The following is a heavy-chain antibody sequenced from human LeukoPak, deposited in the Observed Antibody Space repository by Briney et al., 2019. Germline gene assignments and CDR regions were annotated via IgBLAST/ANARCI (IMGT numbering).Heavy chain of an antibody. Sequence: SQTLSLSCAISGDSFSSKSAAWNWIRQSPSRGLEWLGRTYYRSKWYNDYAESMEGRMTISQDTSKNQYSLHLNSVTPDDTAVYYCARDLGTTGWHTFDYWGQGTLVTVSS. CDR3: ARDLGTTGWHTFDY. D-gene: IGHD6-19*01. J-gene: IGHJ4*02. CDR2: TYYRSKWYN. V-gene: IGHV6-1*01. CDR1: GDSFSSKSAA.